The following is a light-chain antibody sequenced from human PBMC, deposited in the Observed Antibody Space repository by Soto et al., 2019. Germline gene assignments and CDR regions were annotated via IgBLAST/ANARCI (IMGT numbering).Light chain of an antibody. V-gene: IGKV3-20*01. CDR2: GAS. J-gene: IGKJ2*01. CDR3: QQYGSSPHT. CDR1: QSVSSNY. Sequence: EIVLTQSPGTLSLSPGERATLSCRASQSVSSNYLAWYQQKPGQAPRLLIYGASSRATGIPDRFSGSGYGTDFTLTISSLQSEDFAVYYCQQYGSSPHTFGQGTKVDI.